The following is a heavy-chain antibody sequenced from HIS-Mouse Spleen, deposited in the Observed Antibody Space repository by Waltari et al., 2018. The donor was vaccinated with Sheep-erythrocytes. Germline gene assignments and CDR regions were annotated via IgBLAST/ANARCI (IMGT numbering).Heavy chain of an antibody. Sequence: QVTLKESGPVLVKPTETLTLTCTVSGFSLSNARMGVSWIRQPPGKALEWLAHIFSNDEKSYSTTLKSRLTHPKDKSKSQVVLTMTHLEPVDTATYYCARITVDQLVDYYYYYGMDVWGQGTTVTVSS. J-gene: IGHJ6*02. CDR1: GFSLSNARMG. CDR2: IFSNDEK. D-gene: IGHD6-13*01. CDR3: ARITVDQLVDYYYYYGMDV. V-gene: IGHV2-26*01.